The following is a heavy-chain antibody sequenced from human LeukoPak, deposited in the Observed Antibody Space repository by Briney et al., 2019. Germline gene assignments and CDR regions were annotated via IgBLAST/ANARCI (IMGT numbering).Heavy chain of an antibody. J-gene: IGHJ5*02. Sequence: SPRLSCAASGLTFSSYGMHWVRQAPGKGLEWVAVISYDGTIRNYADSVKGRFTISRDNSKNTLYLQMNSLTAEDTALCYCAKGGCSSTTCYLANPWGQGTLVTVSS. CDR3: AKGGCSSTTCYLANP. V-gene: IGHV3-30*18. CDR1: GLTFSSYG. D-gene: IGHD2-2*01. CDR2: ISYDGTIR.